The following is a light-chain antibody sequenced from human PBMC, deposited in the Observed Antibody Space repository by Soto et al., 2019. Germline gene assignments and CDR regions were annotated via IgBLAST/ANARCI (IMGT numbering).Light chain of an antibody. CDR3: QQYNNWPLT. CDR1: QNIDQNY. V-gene: IGKV3-15*01. J-gene: IGKJ4*01. CDR2: GIS. Sequence: PGESATLSCRASQNIDQNYLAWFQHTPGQAPSLLIYGISTRATGLPGRVSGSESGTEVTLTISSLQSEELAVYYCQQYNNWPLTFGGGTKVDIK.